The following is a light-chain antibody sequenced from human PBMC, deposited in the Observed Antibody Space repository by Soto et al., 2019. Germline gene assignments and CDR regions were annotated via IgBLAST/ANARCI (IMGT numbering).Light chain of an antibody. V-gene: IGKV1-5*01. J-gene: IGKJ5*01. CDR3: QQYHTSSIT. Sequence: IQVTLSPSTLSASVGSSVSITCRASQNIDKWLGWYQQKKQKAPKLLIFDASTLESGVPSRFSGSGYGTEFNLTIDRLQTDDFATYYCQQYHTSSITFGQGTRLEIK. CDR1: QNIDKW. CDR2: DAS.